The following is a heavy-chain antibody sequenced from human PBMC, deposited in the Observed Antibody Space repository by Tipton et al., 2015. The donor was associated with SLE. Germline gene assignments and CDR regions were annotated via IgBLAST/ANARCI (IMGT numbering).Heavy chain of an antibody. J-gene: IGHJ6*02. V-gene: IGHV4-4*02. Sequence: SLRLSCAVSGGSISSSNWWSWIRQPPGKGLEWIGSIYYSGSTYYNPSLKSRVTISVGTSKNQFSLKLSSVTAADTAVYYCARDLRGPRDYYGMDVWGQGTTVTVSS. CDR3: ARDLRGPRDYYGMDV. CDR2: IYYSGST. CDR1: GGSISSSNW. D-gene: IGHD3-10*01.